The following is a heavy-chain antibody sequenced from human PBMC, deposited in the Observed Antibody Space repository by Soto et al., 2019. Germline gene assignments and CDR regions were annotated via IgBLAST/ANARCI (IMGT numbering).Heavy chain of an antibody. D-gene: IGHD3-22*01. CDR3: AKVLDSSGFFDAFDI. CDR2: IYSGGST. CDR1: GFTVSSNY. Sequence: VGSLRLSCAASGFTVSSNYMSWFRQAPVKGLEWVSVIYSGGSTYYADSVKGRFTISRDNSKNTLYVQMNSLRAEDTAVYYCAKVLDSSGFFDAFDIWGQGTMVTVSS. V-gene: IGHV3-53*01. J-gene: IGHJ3*02.